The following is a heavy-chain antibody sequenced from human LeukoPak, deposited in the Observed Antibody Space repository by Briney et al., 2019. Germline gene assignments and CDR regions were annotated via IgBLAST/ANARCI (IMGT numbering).Heavy chain of an antibody. J-gene: IGHJ4*02. Sequence: SVKVSCKASGGTFSSYAISWVRQAPGQGLEWMGRIIPIFGTANYAQKFQGRVTITADKSTSTAYMELSSLRSEDTAVYYCATSSKPNPNRPPYFDYWGQGTLVTVSS. CDR3: ATSSKPNPNRPPYFDY. CDR2: IIPIFGTA. V-gene: IGHV1-69*06. CDR1: GGTFSSYA.